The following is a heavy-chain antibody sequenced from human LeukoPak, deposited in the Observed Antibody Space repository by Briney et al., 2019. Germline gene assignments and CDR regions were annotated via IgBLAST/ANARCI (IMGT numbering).Heavy chain of an antibody. CDR1: GGSFSGYY. J-gene: IGHJ4*02. D-gene: IGHD3-22*01. CDR2: IYYSGST. Sequence: PSETLSLTCAVYGGSFSGYYWSWIRQHPGKGLEWIGYIYYSGSTYYNPSLKSRVTISVDTSKNQFSLKLSSVTAADTAVYYCARSDDSSGYYLTKLYFDYWGQGTLVTVSS. V-gene: IGHV4-31*11. CDR3: ARSDDSSGYYLTKLYFDY.